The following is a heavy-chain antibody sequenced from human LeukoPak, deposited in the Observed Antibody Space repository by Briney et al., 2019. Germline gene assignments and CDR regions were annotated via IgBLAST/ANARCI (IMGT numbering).Heavy chain of an antibody. V-gene: IGHV1-2*02. J-gene: IGHJ3*02. CDR3: ARDLEWLVLDAFDI. CDR1: GYTFTSYD. CDR2: INPNSGGT. D-gene: IGHD6-19*01. Sequence: ASVKVSCKASGYTFTSYDINWVRQAPGQGLEWMGWINPNSGGTNYAQKFQGRVTMTRDTSISTAYMELSRLRSDDTAVYYCARDLEWLVLDAFDIWGQGTMVTVSS.